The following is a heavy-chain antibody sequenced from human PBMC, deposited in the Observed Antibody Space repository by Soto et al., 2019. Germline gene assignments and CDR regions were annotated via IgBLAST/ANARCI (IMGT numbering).Heavy chain of an antibody. Sequence: ASVKVSCKASGYTFTSYYMHWVRQAPGQGLEWMGIINPSGGSTSYAQKFQGRVTMTRDTSTSTVYMELSSLRSEDTAVYYCARAGDYGDLDYYYMDVWGKGTTVTVSS. CDR2: INPSGGST. CDR1: GYTFTSYY. J-gene: IGHJ6*03. CDR3: ARAGDYGDLDYYYMDV. D-gene: IGHD4-17*01. V-gene: IGHV1-46*03.